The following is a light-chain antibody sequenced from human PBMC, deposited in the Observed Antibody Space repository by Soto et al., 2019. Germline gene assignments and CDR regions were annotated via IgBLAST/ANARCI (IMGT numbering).Light chain of an antibody. CDR1: QVIKSD. CDR2: AAS. J-gene: IGKJ1*01. CDR3: LQAFSYPLT. Sequence: AIQMTQSPSSLSASIVDRVTITCRASQVIKSDLGWYQQRPGKAPKLLIYAASTLQSGVPSRCSGSGSGRDFTLTISSLQPEDCATYYCLQAFSYPLTFGQGTKVDIK. V-gene: IGKV1-6*01.